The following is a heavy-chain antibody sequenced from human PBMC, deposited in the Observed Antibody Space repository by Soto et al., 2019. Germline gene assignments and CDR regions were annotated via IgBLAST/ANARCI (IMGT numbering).Heavy chain of an antibody. CDR2: IYHRGTT. V-gene: IGHV4-59*01. Sequence: QVQLQESGPGLVKPSETLSLTCSVSGGSISSYYWSWIRQPPGKGLEWIGYIYHRGTTNYSPSLNSRVPISADMSKNQSSRKLSSVTAAYTAVYYCARTMRRGGGFDYWGQGTLVTVS. D-gene: IGHD2-15*01. CDR1: GGSISSYY. CDR3: ARTMRRGGGFDY. J-gene: IGHJ4*02.